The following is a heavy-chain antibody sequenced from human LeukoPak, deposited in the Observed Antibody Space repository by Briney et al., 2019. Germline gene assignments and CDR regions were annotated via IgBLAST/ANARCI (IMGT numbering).Heavy chain of an antibody. Sequence: AXVKVSCKASGYTFTCYYMHWVRQAPGQGLEWMGWINPNSGGTNYAQKFQGRVTMTRDTSISTAYMELSRLRSDDTAVYYCARXPGXDFWSGYIREDYWGQGTLVTVSS. CDR1: GYTFTCYY. CDR2: INPNSGGT. V-gene: IGHV1-2*02. J-gene: IGHJ4*02. D-gene: IGHD3-3*01. CDR3: ARXPGXDFWSGYIREDY.